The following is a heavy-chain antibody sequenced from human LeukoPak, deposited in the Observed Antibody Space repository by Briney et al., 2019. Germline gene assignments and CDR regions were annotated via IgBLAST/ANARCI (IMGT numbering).Heavy chain of an antibody. CDR1: GYNFTNYW. V-gene: IGHV5-51*01. CDR2: IYPGDSDT. J-gene: IGHJ5*02. D-gene: IGHD3-3*01. CDR3: ARLPYYDFWSGYPNWFDP. Sequence: GESLKISCKGSGYNFTNYWIAWVRQMPGKGLEWMGIIYPGDSDTRYSPSFQGQVTISADKSISTAYLQWSSLKASDTAMYYCARLPYYDFWSGYPNWFDPWGQGTLVTVSS.